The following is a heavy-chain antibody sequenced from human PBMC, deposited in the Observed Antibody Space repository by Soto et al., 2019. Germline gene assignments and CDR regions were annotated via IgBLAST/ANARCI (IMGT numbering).Heavy chain of an antibody. CDR3: ATGRVYYGSEY. Sequence: PSETLSLSCTVSGGSIRSYYWSWIRQPPGKGLEWIGYIYYSGSTNYNPSLKSRVTISVDTSKNQFSLKLTSVTAADTAVYYCATGRVYYGSEYWGQGTLVTVS. J-gene: IGHJ4*02. CDR2: IYYSGST. CDR1: GGSIRSYY. D-gene: IGHD3-10*01. V-gene: IGHV4-59*01.